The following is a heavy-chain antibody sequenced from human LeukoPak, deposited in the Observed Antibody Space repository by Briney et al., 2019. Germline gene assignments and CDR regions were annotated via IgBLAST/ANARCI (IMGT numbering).Heavy chain of an antibody. J-gene: IGHJ4*02. Sequence: GESLKISCQGSGYSFSSYWIGWVRQMPGKGLEWMGIIYPGDSKTKYGPSFQGQFTISADKSISTAYLQWSSLEASDTAMYYCATKITSYSSRWDYFDSWGQETLVTVSS. CDR3: ATKITSYSSRWDYFDS. CDR2: IYPGDSKT. D-gene: IGHD6-13*01. CDR1: GYSFSSYW. V-gene: IGHV5-51*01.